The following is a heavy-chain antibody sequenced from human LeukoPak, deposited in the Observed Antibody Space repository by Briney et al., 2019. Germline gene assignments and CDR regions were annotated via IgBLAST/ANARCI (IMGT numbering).Heavy chain of an antibody. J-gene: IGHJ3*02. CDR1: GYTFTGYF. CDR3: ARDILTDDAFDI. CDR2: INPNSGGT. Sequence: ASVKVSCKASGYTFTGYFMHWVRQAPGQGLEWMGWINPNSGGTNYQGRATMTRDTSISTAYMELSRLTSDDTAVYYCARDILTDDAFDIWGQGTMVTVSS. V-gene: IGHV1-2*02. D-gene: IGHD7-27*01.